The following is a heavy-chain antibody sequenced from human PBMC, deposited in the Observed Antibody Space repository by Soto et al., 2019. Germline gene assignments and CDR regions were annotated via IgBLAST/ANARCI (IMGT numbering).Heavy chain of an antibody. CDR2: INAGNGNT. V-gene: IGHV1-3*05. CDR1: GYTFTIYA. Sequence: QVQLVQSGAEEKKPGASVKVSCKASGYTFTIYAIHWVRQAPGQRLEWMGWINAGNGNTKSSERFQGRVTISRVTSASTAYLGLSSLTYDDTAVYYCARAVVNCIRPNGYRIHPDCFYPWGQGTLVTFSS. J-gene: IGHJ5*02. CDR3: ARAVVNCIRPNGYRIHPDCFYP. D-gene: IGHD2-2*01.